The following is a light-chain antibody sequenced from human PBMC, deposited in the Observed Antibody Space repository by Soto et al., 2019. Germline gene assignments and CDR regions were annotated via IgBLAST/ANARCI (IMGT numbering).Light chain of an antibody. Sequence: EIVLTQSPGTLSLSPGERATLSCRASQSVSSSYLAWYQQKPGQAPRLLIYGASSRATGIPDRFSGSGSGTDFNLTISRLEPKEFAVYYCQQYASSPLTFGRGTKVEIK. CDR2: GAS. J-gene: IGKJ4*01. CDR1: QSVSSSY. V-gene: IGKV3-20*01. CDR3: QQYASSPLT.